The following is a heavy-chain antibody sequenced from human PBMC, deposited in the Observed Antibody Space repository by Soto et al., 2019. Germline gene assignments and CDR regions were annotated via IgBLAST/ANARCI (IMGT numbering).Heavy chain of an antibody. CDR1: GGSISSGGYY. CDR3: ERGFDWLFPNWFDP. V-gene: IGHV4-31*03. D-gene: IGHD3-9*01. J-gene: IGHJ5*02. Sequence: SETLSLTCTVSGGSISSGGYYWSWIRQHPGKGLEWIGYIYYSGSTYYNPSLKSRATISVDTSKNQFSLKLSSVTAADTAVYYCERGFDWLFPNWFDPWGQGTLVTVSS. CDR2: IYYSGST.